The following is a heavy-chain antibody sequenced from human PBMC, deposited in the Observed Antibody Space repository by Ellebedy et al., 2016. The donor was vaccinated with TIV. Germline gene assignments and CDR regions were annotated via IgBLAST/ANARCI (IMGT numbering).Heavy chain of an antibody. CDR2: IYYSGST. CDR3: ARYVGATGTFDY. D-gene: IGHD1-26*01. J-gene: IGHJ4*02. CDR1: GGSISSGIYY. Sequence: SETLSLTCTVSGGSISSGIYYCGWIRQPPGKGLEWIGSIYYSGSTYYNPSLRSRLTISVDTSKNQFSLKLSSVTAADTAVFYCARYVGATGTFDYWGQGTLVTVSS. V-gene: IGHV4-39*07.